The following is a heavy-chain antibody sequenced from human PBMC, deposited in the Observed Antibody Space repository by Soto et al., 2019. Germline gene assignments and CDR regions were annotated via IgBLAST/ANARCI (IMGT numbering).Heavy chain of an antibody. CDR2: ISTNGGST. V-gene: IGHV3-64D*06. CDR1: GFTLSSYA. D-gene: IGHD3-22*01. CDR3: VKGEYYYDSSGYYPFDY. Sequence: GRSLRLSCAASGFTLSSYAMSWVRQAPGKGLEYVSSISTNGGSTDYADSVKGRFTISRDNSKNTVYLQMSSLRVEDTAVYYCVKGEYYYDSSGYYPFDYGGQGTLVTFSS. J-gene: IGHJ4*02.